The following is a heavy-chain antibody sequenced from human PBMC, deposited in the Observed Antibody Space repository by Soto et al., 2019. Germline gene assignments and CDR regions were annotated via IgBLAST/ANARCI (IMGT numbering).Heavy chain of an antibody. CDR1: GFTFSSYG. D-gene: IGHD2-2*02. CDR3: AVEDCSSTSCYIRESRY. V-gene: IGHV3-30*03. CDR2: ISYDGSNK. Sequence: GGSLRLSCAASGFTFSSYGMHWVRQAPGKGLEWVAVISYDGSNKYYADSVKGRFTISRDNSKNTLYLQMNSLRAEDTAVYYCAVEDCSSTSCYIRESRYWGQGTLVTVSS. J-gene: IGHJ4*02.